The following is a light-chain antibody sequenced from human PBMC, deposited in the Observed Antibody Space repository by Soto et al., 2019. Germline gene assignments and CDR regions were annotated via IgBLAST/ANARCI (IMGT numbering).Light chain of an antibody. Sequence: EIVLTQSPATLSLSPGERATLSCRASQSVSSYLAWYQQKPGQAPRLLIYDASNRATGIPARFSGSESGTDFTLTISSLEPEDFAVYYWQQRSNLPPLTFVGGTKVEIK. CDR2: DAS. V-gene: IGKV3-11*01. CDR1: QSVSSY. J-gene: IGKJ4*01. CDR3: QQRSNLPPLT.